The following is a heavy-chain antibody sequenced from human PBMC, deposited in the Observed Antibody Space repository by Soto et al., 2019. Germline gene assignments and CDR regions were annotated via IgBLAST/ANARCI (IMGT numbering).Heavy chain of an antibody. J-gene: IGHJ4*02. CDR1: GGSISSSNW. D-gene: IGHD3-10*01. Sequence: QVQLQESGPGLVKPSGTLSLTCAVSGGSISSSNWWSWVRQAPGKGLEWIGEIYHTGSTNYNPSLMSRVPISVDKSKNHFSLKLNSVTAADTAVYYCARGAPYGSGTRRTLQNWGQGTLVTVSS. V-gene: IGHV4-4*02. CDR3: ARGAPYGSGTRRTLQN. CDR2: IYHTGST.